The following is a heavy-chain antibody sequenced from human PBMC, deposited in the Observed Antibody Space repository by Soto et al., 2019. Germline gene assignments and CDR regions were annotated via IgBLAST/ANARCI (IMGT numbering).Heavy chain of an antibody. CDR2: LNGDGSRP. D-gene: IGHD1-26*01. V-gene: IGHV3-74*01. Sequence: EVQLVESGGGLVQPGESLTLSCVASGFTFSPYWMHWVRQAPGKGLVWVSRLNGDGSRPTYADSVKGRFTISRDNAKNTLYLQMTSLRAEDTAVYDCARELTVGPPIQTDALDIWGEGTKVSVAS. CDR1: GFTFSPYW. J-gene: IGHJ3*02. CDR3: ARELTVGPPIQTDALDI.